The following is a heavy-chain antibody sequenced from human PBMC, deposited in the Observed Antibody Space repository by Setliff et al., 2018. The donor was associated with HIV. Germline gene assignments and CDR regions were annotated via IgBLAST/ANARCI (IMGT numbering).Heavy chain of an antibody. Sequence: LRLSCAASGFTFSSYAMGWVRQGPGKGLEWVSTIGAAAYPTHYAESVKGRFTISRDNSKNTLYLRMNSLRAEDTAVYYCAQAQTSVSGSYYQYLQHWGQGTLVTVSS. V-gene: IGHV3-23*01. CDR3: AQAQTSVSGSYYQYLQH. CDR1: GFTFSSYA. J-gene: IGHJ1*01. D-gene: IGHD3-10*01. CDR2: IGAAAYPT.